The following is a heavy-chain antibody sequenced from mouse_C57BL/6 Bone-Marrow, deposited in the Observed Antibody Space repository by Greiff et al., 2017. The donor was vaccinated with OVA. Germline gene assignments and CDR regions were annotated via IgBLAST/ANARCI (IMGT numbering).Heavy chain of an antibody. CDR3: ARGYFDY. J-gene: IGHJ2*01. CDR1: GYTFTSYW. CDR2: IDPSDSYT. Sequence: VQLQQPGAELVKPGASVKLSCKASGYTFTSYWMQWVKQRPGQGLEWIGEIDPSDSYTNYNQKFKGKATLTVDTSSSTAYMQLSSLTSEDSAVYYCARGYFDYWGQATTLTVSS. V-gene: IGHV1-50*01.